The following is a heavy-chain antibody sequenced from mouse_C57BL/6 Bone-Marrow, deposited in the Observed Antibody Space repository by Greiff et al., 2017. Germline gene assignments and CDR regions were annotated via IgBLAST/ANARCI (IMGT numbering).Heavy chain of an antibody. CDR1: GYAFSSSW. V-gene: IGHV1-82*01. J-gene: IGHJ1*03. D-gene: IGHD1-1*01. CDR3: ARWGPYYYGSSYWYFDV. Sequence: QVQLQQSGPELVKPGASVKISCKASGYAFSSSWMNWVKQRPGKGLEWIGRIYPGDGDTNYNGKFKGKATLTADKSSSTAYMQLSSLTSEDSAVYFCARWGPYYYGSSYWYFDVWGTGTTVTVSS. CDR2: IYPGDGDT.